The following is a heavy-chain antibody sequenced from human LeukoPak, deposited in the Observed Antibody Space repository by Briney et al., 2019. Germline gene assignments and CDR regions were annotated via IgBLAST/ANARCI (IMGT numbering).Heavy chain of an antibody. CDR3: ARGGPGIAAAGTGY. CDR2: MNPNSGNT. Sequence: ASVKVSCKASGYTFTSYDINWVRQATGQGLEWMGWMNPNSGNTGYAQKFQGRVTMTRNTSISTAYMELSSLRSDDTAVYYCARGGPGIAAAGTGYWGQGTLVTVSS. V-gene: IGHV1-8*01. D-gene: IGHD6-13*01. J-gene: IGHJ4*02. CDR1: GYTFTSYD.